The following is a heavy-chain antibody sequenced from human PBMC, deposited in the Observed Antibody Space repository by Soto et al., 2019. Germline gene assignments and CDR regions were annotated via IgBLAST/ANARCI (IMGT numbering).Heavy chain of an antibody. V-gene: IGHV3-64*01. CDR1: GFTFSSYA. CDR2: IRSNGGST. CDR3: AREGYCSSTSFYSFDY. J-gene: IGHJ4*02. Sequence: EVQLVESGGGLVQPGGSLRLSCAASGFTFSSYAMHWVRQAPGKGLEYVSAIRSNGGSTYYANSVKGRFTISRDNSKNTLYLQMGRVRAEDMAVYYCAREGYCSSTSFYSFDYWGQGTLVTVSS. D-gene: IGHD2-2*01.